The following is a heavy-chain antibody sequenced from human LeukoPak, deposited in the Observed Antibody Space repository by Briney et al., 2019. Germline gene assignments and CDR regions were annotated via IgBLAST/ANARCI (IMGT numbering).Heavy chain of an antibody. D-gene: IGHD1-1*01. CDR1: GGSISSYY. CDR2: SYTSGST. V-gene: IGHV4-4*07. J-gene: IGHJ6*02. Sequence: SETLSLTCTVSGGSISSYYWSWIRQPAGKGLEWIGRSYTSGSTDYNPSLKSRVTMSVDTSKNQFSLKLSSVTAADTAVYYCASQLRYYYAMDVWGQGTTVTVSS. CDR3: ASQLRYYYAMDV.